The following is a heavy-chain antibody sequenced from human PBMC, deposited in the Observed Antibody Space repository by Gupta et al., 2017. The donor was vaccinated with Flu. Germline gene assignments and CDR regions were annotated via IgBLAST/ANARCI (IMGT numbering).Heavy chain of an antibody. CDR2: MCHGGGV. V-gene: IGHV4-59*01. Sequence: QVQLQESGPGLVKPSETLTLTCNVSGGSMDNFHWSWIRQSPGKGLEWIGNMCHGGGVNQNPSFQDRLTLSFDTSKDRFSLELTSVTAADTAVYYCARDGKWLQLGFDSWGQGVPVTVSS. J-gene: IGHJ4*02. CDR3: ARDGKWLQLGFDS. CDR1: GGSMDNFH. D-gene: IGHD1-1*01.